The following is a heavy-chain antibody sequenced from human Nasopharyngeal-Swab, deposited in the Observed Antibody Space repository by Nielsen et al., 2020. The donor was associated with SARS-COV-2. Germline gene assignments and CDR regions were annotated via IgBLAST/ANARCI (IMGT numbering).Heavy chain of an antibody. CDR1: GGSFSDYS. V-gene: IGHV4-59*08. CDR3: ARNHHWGGDAFDL. CDR2: ICYSGTT. J-gene: IGHJ3*01. D-gene: IGHD1-14*01. Sequence: SESLSLTCTVSGGSFSDYSRSWVRQPPGKGLEWVGYICYSGTTNYNPYFESRVTISINMSKNQFSLKLNTVTAADAAVYYCARNHHWGGDAFDLWGQGTMVTVSS.